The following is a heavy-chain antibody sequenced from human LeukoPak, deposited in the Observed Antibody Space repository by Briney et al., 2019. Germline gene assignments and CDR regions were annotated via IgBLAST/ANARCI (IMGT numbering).Heavy chain of an antibody. V-gene: IGHV3-23*01. Sequence: GGSLRLSCAATGFTLSKYAMSWIRQAPGKGLEWVSGISGGGTGTYYADSVKGRFTISRDNSKKTLYLQMNSLRAEDTAVYYCAKGRDRSGYYWFDPWGQGTLVTVSS. J-gene: IGHJ5*02. D-gene: IGHD3-22*01. CDR2: ISGGGTGT. CDR3: AKGRDRSGYYWFDP. CDR1: GFTLSKYA.